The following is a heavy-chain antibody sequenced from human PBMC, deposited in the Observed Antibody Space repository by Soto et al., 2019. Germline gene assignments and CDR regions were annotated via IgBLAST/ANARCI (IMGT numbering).Heavy chain of an antibody. Sequence: QVPLQEAGPGLVKPSQTLSLTCTVSGGSISSEGYYWSWFRQLPGKGLEWIGDLYYSGTTYHNPSLRSRFTISGDASKSQFSLKLSSVTAADTARYYCARVRGYSYGHYYFDYWGQGTLVTVS. J-gene: IGHJ4*02. CDR1: GGSISSEGYY. CDR3: ARVRGYSYGHYYFDY. CDR2: LYYSGTT. D-gene: IGHD5-18*01. V-gene: IGHV4-31*03.